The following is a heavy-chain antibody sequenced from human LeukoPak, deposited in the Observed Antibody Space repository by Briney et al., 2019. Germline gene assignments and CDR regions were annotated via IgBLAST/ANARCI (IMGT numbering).Heavy chain of an antibody. Sequence: MPSETLSLTCAAYGGSFSGYYWSWIRQPPGKGLEWIGEINHSGSINYNPSLKSRVTTSVDTSKNQFSLKLSSVTAADTAVYYCARHMRSWEGDWFDPWGQGTLVTVSS. CDR1: GGSFSGYY. CDR2: INHSGSI. D-gene: IGHD6-13*01. CDR3: ARHMRSWEGDWFDP. J-gene: IGHJ5*02. V-gene: IGHV4-34*01.